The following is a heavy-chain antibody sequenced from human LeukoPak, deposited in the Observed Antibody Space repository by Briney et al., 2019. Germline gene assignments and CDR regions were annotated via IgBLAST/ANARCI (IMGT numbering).Heavy chain of an antibody. CDR2: IYTSGST. D-gene: IGHD6-6*01. V-gene: IGHV4-61*02. CDR3: ARDQSSSFSYFDY. CDR1: GGSISSGGYS. Sequence: SETLSLTCAVSGGSISSGGYSWSWIRQPAGKGLEWIGRIYTSGSTNYNPSLKSRVTMSVDTSKNQFSLKLSSVTAADTAVYYCARDQSSSFSYFDYWGQGTLVTVSS. J-gene: IGHJ4*02.